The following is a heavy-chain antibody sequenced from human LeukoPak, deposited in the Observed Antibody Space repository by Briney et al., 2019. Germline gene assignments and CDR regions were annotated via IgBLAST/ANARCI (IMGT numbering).Heavy chain of an antibody. CDR2: ISAYNGNT. CDR3: AREPDPSYSGTPDY. J-gene: IGHJ4*02. D-gene: IGHD1-26*01. CDR1: GYTFTSYG. Sequence: ASVKVSCKASGYTFTSYGISWVRQAPGQGLEWMGWISAYNGNTNYAQKLQGRVTMTTDTSTNTAYMELRSLRSDDTAVYYCAREPDPSYSGTPDYWGQGTLVTVSS. V-gene: IGHV1-18*01.